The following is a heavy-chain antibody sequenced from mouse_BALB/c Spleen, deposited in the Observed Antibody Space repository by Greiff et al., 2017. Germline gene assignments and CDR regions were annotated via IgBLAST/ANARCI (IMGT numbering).Heavy chain of an antibody. D-gene: IGHD2-10*02. CDR3: ARWGYGKGYAMDY. V-gene: IGHV14-3*02. CDR1: GFNIKDTY. Sequence: VQLQQSGAELVKPGASVKLSCTASGFNIKDTYMHWVKQRPEQGLEWIGRIDPANGNTKYDPKFQGKATITADTSSNTAYLQLSSLTSEDAAVYYCARWGYGKGYAMDYWGQGTSVTVSS. CDR2: IDPANGNT. J-gene: IGHJ4*01.